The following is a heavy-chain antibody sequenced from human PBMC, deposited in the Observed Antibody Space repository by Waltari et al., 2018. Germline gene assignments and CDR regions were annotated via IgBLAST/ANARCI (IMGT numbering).Heavy chain of an antibody. CDR1: GFTFSSYG. CDR3: AREIVEMATEGDAFDI. J-gene: IGHJ3*02. CDR2: IWYDGSNK. D-gene: IGHD5-12*01. Sequence: QVQLVESGGGVVQPGRSLRLSCAASGFTFSSYGMHWVRQAPGKGLEWVAVIWYDGSNKYYADSVKGRFTISRDNSKNTLYLQMNSLRAEDTAVYYCAREIVEMATEGDAFDIWGQGTMVTVSS. V-gene: IGHV3-33*01.